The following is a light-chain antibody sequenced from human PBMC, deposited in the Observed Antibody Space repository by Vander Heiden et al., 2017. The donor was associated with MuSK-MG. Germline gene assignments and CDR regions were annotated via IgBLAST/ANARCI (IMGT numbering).Light chain of an antibody. CDR1: KLGDKY. CDR3: QAWDSRTPV. Sequence: SYELTQPPSVSVSPGQTASITCSGDKLGDKYACWYQQKPGQSPVLGSYQDSKRPSGIPERFSGSNSGNKATLTISGTQAVDEADDYCQAWDSRTPVFGGGTKLTVL. J-gene: IGLJ2*01. CDR2: QDS. V-gene: IGLV3-1*01.